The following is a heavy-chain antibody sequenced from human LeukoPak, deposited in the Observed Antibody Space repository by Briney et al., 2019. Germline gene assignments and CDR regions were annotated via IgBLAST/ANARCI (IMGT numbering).Heavy chain of an antibody. D-gene: IGHD6-13*01. CDR2: ISGNGDNT. CDR3: ARASITASGPHDVYDI. CDR1: RFTFSNHY. J-gene: IGHJ3*02. V-gene: IGHV3-64*02. Sequence: PGGSLRLSCVASRFTFSNHYMSWVRQAPGKGLEYVSAISGNGDNTWYRDSVKGRFTISRANSAQMLYLQMGSLRGEDMAVYFCARASITASGPHDVYDIWGRGTMVTVSS.